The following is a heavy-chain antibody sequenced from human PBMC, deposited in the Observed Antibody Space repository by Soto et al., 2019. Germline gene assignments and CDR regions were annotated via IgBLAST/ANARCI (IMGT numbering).Heavy chain of an antibody. V-gene: IGHV4-34*01. CDR3: ARAGFYGRYDAFDI. CDR1: GHD. CDR2: INISGST. Sequence: GHDGSWISQKQGKGLEWIGEINISGSTNYNPSLTSGVSISVDTSKNQFSLKLSSVTAADTAVYFCARAGFYGRYDAFDIWGQGIMVTV. D-gene: IGHD3-10*01. J-gene: IGHJ3*02.